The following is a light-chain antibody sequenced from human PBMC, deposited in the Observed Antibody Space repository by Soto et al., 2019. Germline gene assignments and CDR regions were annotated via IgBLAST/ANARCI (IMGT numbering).Light chain of an antibody. V-gene: IGKV4-1*01. CDR2: WAS. Sequence: DIVMTQSPDSLAVSLGERATINCKSSQSVLYSSNNKNYLAWYQQKPGQPPKLLIYWASTRESGVPDRFSGSGSGTDLTLTISSLQAEDVALYYCQQYYSTPFTFGPGTKVDIK. CDR3: QQYYSTPFT. CDR1: QSVLYSSNNKNY. J-gene: IGKJ3*01.